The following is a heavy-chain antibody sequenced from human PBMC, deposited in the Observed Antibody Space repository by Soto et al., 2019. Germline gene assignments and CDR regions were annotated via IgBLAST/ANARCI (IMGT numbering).Heavy chain of an antibody. D-gene: IGHD3-22*01. J-gene: IGHJ3*02. CDR1: GYTFTSYA. V-gene: IGHV1-3*01. Sequence: ASVKVSCKASGYTFTSYAMHWVRQAPGQRLEWMGWINAGNGNTKYSQKFQGRVTITRDTSASTAYMELSSLRSEDTAVYYCATTGNYYDSSGYRPEDAFDIWGQGTMVTVSS. CDR3: ATTGNYYDSSGYRPEDAFDI. CDR2: INAGNGNT.